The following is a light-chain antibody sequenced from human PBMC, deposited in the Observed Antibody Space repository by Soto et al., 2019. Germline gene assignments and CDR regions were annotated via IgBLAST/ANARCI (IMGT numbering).Light chain of an antibody. J-gene: IGKJ4*01. CDR2: DAS. CDR1: QSVSSY. CDR3: QQFSSYPLT. V-gene: IGKV3-20*01. Sequence: SGLTQSRFTLCLSAVERAALSFRASQSVSSYLAWYQQKPGQAPRLLIYDASSRATGIPDRFSGGGSGTDFTLTISRLEPEDFAVYYCQQFSSYPLTFGGGTRWIS.